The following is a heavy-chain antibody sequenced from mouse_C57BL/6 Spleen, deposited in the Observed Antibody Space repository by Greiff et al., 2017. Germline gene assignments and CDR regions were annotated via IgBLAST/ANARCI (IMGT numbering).Heavy chain of an antibody. CDR1: GFTFSSYG. J-gene: IGHJ2*01. Sequence: VQLKQSGGDLVKPGGSLKLSCAASGFTFSSYGMSWVRQTPDKRLEWVATISSGGSYTYYPDSVKGRFTISRDNAKNTLYLQMSSLKSEDTAMYYCAREEGLRGFDYWGQGTTLTVSS. V-gene: IGHV5-6*01. D-gene: IGHD2-4*01. CDR2: ISSGGSYT. CDR3: AREEGLRGFDY.